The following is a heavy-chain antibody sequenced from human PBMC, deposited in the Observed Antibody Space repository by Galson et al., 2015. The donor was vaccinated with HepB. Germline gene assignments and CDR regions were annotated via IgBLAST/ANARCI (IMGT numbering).Heavy chain of an antibody. D-gene: IGHD1-26*01. CDR2: MSPGDSDV. CDR3: ATSLMGAMDLYDN. J-gene: IGHJ4*02. CDR1: GYSFISYW. Sequence: QSGAEVKKPGESLKISCKASGYSFISYWVAWVRQMPGKGLEWMGIMSPGDSDVRYSPSFQGQVTISADNAISTAYLQWSSLRASDTAMYYCATSLMGAMDLYDNWGQGTLVTVSP. V-gene: IGHV5-51*01.